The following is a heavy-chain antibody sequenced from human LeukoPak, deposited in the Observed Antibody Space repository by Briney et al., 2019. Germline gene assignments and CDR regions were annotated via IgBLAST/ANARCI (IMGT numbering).Heavy chain of an antibody. D-gene: IGHD2-15*01. CDR2: ISSSSSYI. J-gene: IGHJ6*02. Sequence: PGGSLRLSCAASGFTFSSYTMNWVRQAPGKGLEWVSSISSSSSYIYYADSVKGRLTTSRDNAKNSLYLQMNSLRAEDTAVYYCARDPTPRYCSGGSCYTHYGMDVWGQGTTVTVS. CDR1: GFTFSSYT. CDR3: ARDPTPRYCSGGSCYTHYGMDV. V-gene: IGHV3-21*01.